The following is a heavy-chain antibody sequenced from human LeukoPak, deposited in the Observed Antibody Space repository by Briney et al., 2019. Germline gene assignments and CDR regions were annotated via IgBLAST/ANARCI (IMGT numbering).Heavy chain of an antibody. CDR2: ISTSGST. CDR3: ARGRYYYGSGSYYYFDY. J-gene: IGHJ4*02. CDR1: GGSVSSGSYF. V-gene: IGHV4-61*02. Sequence: SQTLSLTCTVSGGSVSSGSYFWSWIRQPAGKGLEWIGRISTSGSTNYNPSLKSRVTISVDTSKNQFSLKLSSVTAADTAVYYCARGRYYYGSGSYYYFDYWGQGTLVTVSS. D-gene: IGHD3-10*01.